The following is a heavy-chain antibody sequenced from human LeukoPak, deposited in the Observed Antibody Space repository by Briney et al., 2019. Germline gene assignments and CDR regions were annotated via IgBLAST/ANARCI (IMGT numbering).Heavy chain of an antibody. V-gene: IGHV3-7*01. J-gene: IGHJ5*01. D-gene: IGHD6-19*01. CDR3: ATAVSVAGDS. Sequence: PGGSLRLSCAASGFTFSTNWMSWFRQAPGKGPEWVAHIKPDGSETYYVDSVKGRFTISRDNAKNSLYLRMYSLRAEDTAVYYCATAVSVAGDSWGQGTLVTVSS. CDR1: GFTFSTNW. CDR2: IKPDGSET.